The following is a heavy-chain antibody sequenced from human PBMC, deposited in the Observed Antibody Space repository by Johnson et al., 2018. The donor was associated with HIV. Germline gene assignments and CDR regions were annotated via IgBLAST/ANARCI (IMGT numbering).Heavy chain of an antibody. Sequence: EVQLVESGGGSVKSGGSLRVSCAASGFTFSNAWMSWVRQAPGKGLEWVGRVKSKTDGGTIDYAAAVKGRFIISRDDSKNTLYLQMNGLKTEETAMYYCTTMSALWFGDIHVFGDGFDIWGQGTMVTVSS. D-gene: IGHD3-10*01. CDR1: GFTFSNAW. CDR2: VKSKTDGGTI. J-gene: IGHJ3*02. V-gene: IGHV3-15*01. CDR3: TTMSALWFGDIHVFGDGFDI.